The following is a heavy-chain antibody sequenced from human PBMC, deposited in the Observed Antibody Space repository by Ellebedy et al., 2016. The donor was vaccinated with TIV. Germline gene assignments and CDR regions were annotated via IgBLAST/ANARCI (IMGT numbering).Heavy chain of an antibody. D-gene: IGHD3-3*01. CDR1: GFSLSTSGVG. V-gene: IGHV2-5*02. CDR3: VHSVGIQFLKYLLLDY. J-gene: IGHJ4*02. CDR2: IYWDDDK. Sequence: SGPTLVKPTQTLTLTCTSSGFSLSTSGVGVGWIRQHPGKALEWLALIYWDDDKRYSPSLKSRLTITKDTSKNQVVLTMTNMDPVDTATYYCVHSVGIQFLKYLLLDYWGQGTLVTVSS.